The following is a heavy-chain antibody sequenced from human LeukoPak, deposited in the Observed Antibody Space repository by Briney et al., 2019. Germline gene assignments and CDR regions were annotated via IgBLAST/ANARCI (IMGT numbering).Heavy chain of an antibody. CDR2: ISGSGGST. CDR1: GFTFSSYA. V-gene: IGHV3-23*01. J-gene: IGHJ4*02. Sequence: GGSLRLSYAASGFTFSSYAMSWVRQAPGKGLEWVSAISGSGGSTYYADSVKGRFTISRDNSKNTLYLQMNSLRAEDTAVYYCAKDRRGTTVTVYFDYWGQGTLVTVSS. D-gene: IGHD4-17*01. CDR3: AKDRRGTTVTVYFDY.